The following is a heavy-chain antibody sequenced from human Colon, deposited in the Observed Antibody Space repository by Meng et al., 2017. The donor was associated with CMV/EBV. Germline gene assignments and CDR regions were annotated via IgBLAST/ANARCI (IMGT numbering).Heavy chain of an antibody. Sequence: SETLSLTCAVYGGSFSGYYWSWSRQPPGKGLEWIGEINHRGSTNYNPSLKRRVTISVDTSKNQFSLKLSSVTAADTAVSYCARCRKRNYYGMDVWGQGTTVTVSS. V-gene: IGHV4-34*01. CDR1: GGSFSGYY. CDR2: INHRGST. J-gene: IGHJ6*02. CDR3: ARCRKRNYYGMDV.